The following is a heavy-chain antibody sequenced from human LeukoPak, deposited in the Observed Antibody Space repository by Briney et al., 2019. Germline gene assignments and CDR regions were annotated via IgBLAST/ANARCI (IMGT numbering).Heavy chain of an antibody. CDR3: ARVTMVRGVAEYNWFDP. V-gene: IGHV1-8*01. D-gene: IGHD3-10*01. CDR2: MNPNSGNT. CDR1: GYTFTSYD. Sequence: ASVKVSCKASGYTFTSYDINWVRQATGQGLEWMGWMNPNSGNTGYAQKFQGRVTMTRNTSISTAYMELSSLRSEDTAVYYCARVTMVRGVAEYNWFDPWGQGTLVTVSS. J-gene: IGHJ5*02.